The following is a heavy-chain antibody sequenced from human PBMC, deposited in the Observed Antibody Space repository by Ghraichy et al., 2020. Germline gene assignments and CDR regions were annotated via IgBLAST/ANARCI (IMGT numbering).Heavy chain of an antibody. CDR3: ASYYYDSRGYYNNDY. CDR2: ISSTTSYI. Sequence: GGSLRLSCAATGFTFRSYSMNWVRQAPGKGLEWVSSISSTTSYIYYADSVKGRFTISRDNAKNSLYLQMDSLRAEDTAVYYCASYYYDSRGYYNNDYWGQGTLVTVSS. CDR1: GFTFRSYS. V-gene: IGHV3-21*01. D-gene: IGHD3-22*01. J-gene: IGHJ4*02.